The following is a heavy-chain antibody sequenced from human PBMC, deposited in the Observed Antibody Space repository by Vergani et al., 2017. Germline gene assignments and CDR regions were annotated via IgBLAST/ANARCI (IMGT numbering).Heavy chain of an antibody. V-gene: IGHV4-39*07. J-gene: IGHJ1*01. D-gene: IGHD3-22*01. CDR3: ARERGDYDSSGYYDKYFQH. CDR2: IYYSGST. CDR1: GGSISSSSYY. Sequence: QLQLQESVPGLVKPSETLSLTCTVSGGSISSSSYYWGWIRQPPGKGLEWIGSIYYSGSTYHNPSLKSRVTISVDTSKNQFSLKLSSVTAADTAVYYCARERGDYDSSGYYDKYFQHWGQGTLVTVSS.